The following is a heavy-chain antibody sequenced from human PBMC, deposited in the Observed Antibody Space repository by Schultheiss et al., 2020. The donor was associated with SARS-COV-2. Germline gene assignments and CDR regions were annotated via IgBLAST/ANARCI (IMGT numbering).Heavy chain of an antibody. D-gene: IGHD3-3*01. CDR3: ARRHDFWSGSGYYYMDV. V-gene: IGHV4-34*01. CDR1: GGSFSGYY. J-gene: IGHJ6*03. Sequence: SETLSLTCAVYGGSFSGYYWSWIRQPPGKGLEWIGEINHSGSTNYNPSLKSRVTISVDTSKNQFSLKLSSVTAADTAVYYCARRHDFWSGSGYYYMDVWGKGTTVTVSS. CDR2: INHSGST.